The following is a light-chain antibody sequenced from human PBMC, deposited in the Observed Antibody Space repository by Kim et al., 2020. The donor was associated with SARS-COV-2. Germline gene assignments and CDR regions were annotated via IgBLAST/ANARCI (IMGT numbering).Light chain of an antibody. CDR2: GAS. J-gene: IGKJ5*01. CDR1: QSVTSTY. Sequence: SPGERATLSCMASQSVTSTYLVWYQQKPGQTPWLLIYGASSRATGIPDKFSGSGSGTDFTLTISRLEPEDFAVYYCQQYGSSPPTFGQGTRLEIK. V-gene: IGKV3-20*01. CDR3: QQYGSSPPT.